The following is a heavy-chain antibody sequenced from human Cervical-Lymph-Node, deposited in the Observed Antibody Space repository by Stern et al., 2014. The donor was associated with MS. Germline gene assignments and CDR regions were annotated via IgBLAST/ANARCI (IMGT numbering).Heavy chain of an antibody. CDR2: INTNPSTA. J-gene: IGHJ4*02. CDR1: GYTFTSYA. Sequence: QVQLGQSGSELKKPGASVKVSCRASGYTFTSYAMNWVRQAPGQGPEWMGWINTNPSTAPYTQGFTGRFVDSTDPSVTTAYLQIKSVRPEDSAIYYGARGRGARREPVSAYYFDYWGQGTLVTVS. V-gene: IGHV7-4-1*02. CDR3: ARGRGARREPVSAYYFDY. D-gene: IGHD2-8*01.